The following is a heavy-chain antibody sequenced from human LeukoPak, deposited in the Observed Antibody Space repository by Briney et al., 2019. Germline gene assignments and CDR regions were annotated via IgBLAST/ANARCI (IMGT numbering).Heavy chain of an antibody. CDR2: VKQGGREK. V-gene: IGHV3-7*03. CDR1: GFSFSEYW. D-gene: IGHD1-7*01. CDR3: AKKKRELRGFDY. J-gene: IGHJ4*02. Sequence: GGSLRLSCEGSGFSFSEYWMSWVRQAPGKGLEWVASVKQGGREKYYVDSVKGRFDISRDNSKNTLYLQMSSLRAEDTAVYYCAKKKRELRGFDYWGQGTLVTVSS.